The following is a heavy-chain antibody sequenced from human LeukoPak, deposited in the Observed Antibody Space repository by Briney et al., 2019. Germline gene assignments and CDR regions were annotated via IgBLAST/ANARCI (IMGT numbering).Heavy chain of an antibody. D-gene: IGHD5-18*01. V-gene: IGHV4-39*01. CDR2: IYYSGST. CDR1: GGSISGSSFY. Sequence: SETLSLTCTVSGGSISGSSFYWGWIRQSPGQGLEWIGNIYYSGSTYYNPSLKSRVTISVDSSRNQFSLKLNSVTAADTAIYFCMAHGNPGGYTLHWGQGTLVTVSS. CDR3: MAHGNPGGYTLH. J-gene: IGHJ1*01.